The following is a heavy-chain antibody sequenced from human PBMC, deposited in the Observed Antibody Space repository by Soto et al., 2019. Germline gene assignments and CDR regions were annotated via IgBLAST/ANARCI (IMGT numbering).Heavy chain of an antibody. CDR3: TKGPAIVIVPDGMNYYDGMDV. V-gene: IGHV3-30*18. D-gene: IGHD2-2*01. Sequence: QVQLVESGGGVVQPGRSLRLSCAASGFTFSSYGMHWVRQAPGKGLEWVAVISYDGSNKYYADSVKGRFTISRDTSKNTLYRQMIRTRAEATAVYYCTKGPAIVIVPDGMNYYDGMDVWGQGTTVTVSS. CDR1: GFTFSSYG. CDR2: ISYDGSNK. J-gene: IGHJ6*02.